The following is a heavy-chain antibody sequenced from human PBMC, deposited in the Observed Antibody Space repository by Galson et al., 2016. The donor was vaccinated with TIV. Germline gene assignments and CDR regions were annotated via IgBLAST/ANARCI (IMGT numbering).Heavy chain of an antibody. D-gene: IGHD2-2*01. CDR2: TYYRSRWYY. V-gene: IGHV6-1*01. CDR3: TRAAGKNGASCYATCETFDI. J-gene: IGHJ3*02. CDR1: GDSVSSDSAA. Sequence: CAISGDSVSSDSAAWNWVWQSPSRGLEWLGRTYYRSRWYYDYKVSVKSRITINPDTSKNQFPLQLNSVTPEDTAAYYCTRAAGKNGASCYATCETFDIWGKGKMVTVSS.